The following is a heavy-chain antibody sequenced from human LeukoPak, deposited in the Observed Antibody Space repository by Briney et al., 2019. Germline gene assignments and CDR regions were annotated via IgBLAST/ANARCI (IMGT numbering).Heavy chain of an antibody. CDR3: ARVSTTYYYGSGSYSHFDY. Sequence: SETLSLTCTVSGGSISSSSYYWGWIRQTPGKGLEWIGSIYYSGSTYCTPSLKSRVTISVDTSKNQFSLKVSSVTAADTAVYYCARVSTTYYYGSGSYSHFDYWGQGTLVTVSS. CDR2: IYYSGST. J-gene: IGHJ4*02. D-gene: IGHD3-10*01. CDR1: GGSISSSSYY. V-gene: IGHV4-39*07.